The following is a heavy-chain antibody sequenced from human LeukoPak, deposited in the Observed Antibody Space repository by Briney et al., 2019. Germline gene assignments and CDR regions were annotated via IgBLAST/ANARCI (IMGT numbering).Heavy chain of an antibody. CDR3: ARDSDSSGYYRHFDY. D-gene: IGHD3-22*01. Sequence: GGSLRLSCAASGFTFSSYSMNWVRQAPGKGLEWVSYISSSSTIYYADSVKGRFTISRDNAKNSLYLQMNSLRAEDTAVYYCARDSDSSGYYRHFDYWGQGTLVTVSS. J-gene: IGHJ4*02. V-gene: IGHV3-48*04. CDR2: ISSSSTI. CDR1: GFTFSSYS.